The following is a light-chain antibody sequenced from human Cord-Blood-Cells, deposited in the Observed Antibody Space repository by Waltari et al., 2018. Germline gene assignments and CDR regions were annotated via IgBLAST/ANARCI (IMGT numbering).Light chain of an antibody. V-gene: IGKV1-39*01. CDR2: CSS. CDR3: QRYNSTPRT. J-gene: IGKJ4*02. Sequence: MTPSPPRVGEYVGHWCTFTCWASQSNSSYLNWYQQKPGKAPKLLIYCSSSLQSGVPARVSGSGFRRDFSLTSSRLQADYLASYCYQRYNSTPRTFGGGTKVEIK. CDR1: QSNSSY.